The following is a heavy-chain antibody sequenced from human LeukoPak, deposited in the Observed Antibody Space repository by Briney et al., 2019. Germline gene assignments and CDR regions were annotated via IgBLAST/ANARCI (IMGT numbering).Heavy chain of an antibody. J-gene: IGHJ2*01. CDR2: IYYSEST. CDR3: ARVLVWYFDL. D-gene: IGHD2-8*02. Sequence: PSETLSLTCTVSGGSISSYYWSWIRQPPGKGLEWIGYIYYSESTNYNPSLKSRVTISVDTSKNQFSLKLSSVTAADTAVYYCARVLVWYFDLWGRGTLVTVSS. CDR1: GGSISSYY. V-gene: IGHV4-59*01.